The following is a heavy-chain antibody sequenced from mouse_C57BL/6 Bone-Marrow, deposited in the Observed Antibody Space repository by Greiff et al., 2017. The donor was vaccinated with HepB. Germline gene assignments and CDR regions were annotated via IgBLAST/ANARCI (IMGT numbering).Heavy chain of an antibody. D-gene: IGHD1-1*01. Sequence: QVQLQQPGAELVRPGSSVKLSCKASGYTFTSYWMDWVKQRPGQGLEWIGNIYPSDSETHYNQKFKDKATLTVDKSSSTAYMQLSSLTSEDSAVYYGARRKGPCACGSSYGFAYWGQGTMVTVSA. V-gene: IGHV1-61*01. J-gene: IGHJ3*01. CDR1: GYTFTSYW. CDR2: IYPSDSET. CDR3: ARRKGPCACGSSYGFAY.